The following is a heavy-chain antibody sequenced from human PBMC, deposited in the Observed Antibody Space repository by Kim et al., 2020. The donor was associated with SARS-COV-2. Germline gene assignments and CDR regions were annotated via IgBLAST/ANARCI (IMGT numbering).Heavy chain of an antibody. CDR1: GGTFSSYA. D-gene: IGHD3-22*01. V-gene: IGHV1-69*04. CDR3: ARDHRPKYYYDSSGYYGY. CDR2: IIPILGIA. Sequence: SVKVSCKASGGTFSSYAISWVRQAPGQGLEWMGRIIPILGIANYAQKFQGRVTITADKSTSTAYMELSSLRSEDTAVYYCARDHRPKYYYDSSGYYGYWGQGTLVTVSS. J-gene: IGHJ4*02.